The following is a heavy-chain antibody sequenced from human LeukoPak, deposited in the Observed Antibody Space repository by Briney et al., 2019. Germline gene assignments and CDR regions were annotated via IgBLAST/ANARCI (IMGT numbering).Heavy chain of an antibody. D-gene: IGHD1-26*01. J-gene: IGHJ4*02. CDR3: ARGAGGLVGATTSVGY. Sequence: SETLSLTCTVSGGSISSYYWSWIRQPPGKGLEWIGYIYYSGSTNYNPSLKSRVTISVDTSKNQVSLKLSSVTAADTAGYDFARGAGGLVGATTSVGYWGQGTLVAVSS. CDR2: IYYSGST. CDR1: GGSISSYY. V-gene: IGHV4-59*01.